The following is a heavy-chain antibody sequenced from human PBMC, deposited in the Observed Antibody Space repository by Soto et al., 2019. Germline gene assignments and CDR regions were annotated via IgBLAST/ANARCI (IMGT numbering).Heavy chain of an antibody. J-gene: IGHJ5*02. CDR3: ARVAGVGVFVS. D-gene: IGHD3-16*02. CDR2: IYYSGST. V-gene: IGHV4-39*01. Sequence: SETRSLTCTVCGGCISRSSYYWGWIRQPPGKGLEWIGSIYYSGSTYYNPSLKSRVTISVDTSKNQFSLKLSSVTAADTAVYYCARVAGVGVFVSWGQGTLVTVSS. CDR1: GGCISRSSYY.